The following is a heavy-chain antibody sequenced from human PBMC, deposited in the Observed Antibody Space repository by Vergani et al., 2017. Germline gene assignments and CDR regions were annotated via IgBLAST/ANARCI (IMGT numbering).Heavy chain of an antibody. CDR3: SRKKYYDSKDYYQVEPFDY. D-gene: IGHD3-22*01. V-gene: IGHV3-21*06. CDR1: GFSFSTYS. CDR2: ISGRSNYI. Sequence: EVQLQESGGGLVKPGGSLRVSCAASGFSFSTYSIYWVRQAPGKGLEWVSSISGRSNYIYYADSLKGRFTISRDNSKNSVYLQMNSLRAEDTAIYYCSRKKYYDSKDYYQVEPFDYWGQGTLVTVSS. J-gene: IGHJ4*02.